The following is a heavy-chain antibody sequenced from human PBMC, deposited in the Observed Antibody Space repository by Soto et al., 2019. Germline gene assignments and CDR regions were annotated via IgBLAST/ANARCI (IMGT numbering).Heavy chain of an antibody. J-gene: IGHJ1*01. CDR3: ARDSDYYDSSGYYPEYFQH. V-gene: IGHV3-23*01. CDR1: GFTFSSYA. D-gene: IGHD3-22*01. Sequence: PGGSLRLSCAASGFTFSSYAMSWVRQAPGKGLEWVSVISGSGGSTYYADSVKGRFTISRDNSKNTLYLQMNSLRAEDTAVYYCARDSDYYDSSGYYPEYFQHWGQGTLVTVSS. CDR2: ISGSGGST.